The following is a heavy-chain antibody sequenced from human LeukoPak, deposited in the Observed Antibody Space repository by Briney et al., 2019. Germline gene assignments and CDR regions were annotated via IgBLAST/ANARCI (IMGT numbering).Heavy chain of an antibody. Sequence: SETLSLTCTVSGGSISSSSYYWGWIRQPPGKGLEWIGSIYYSGSTYYNPSLKSRVTISVDTSKNQFSLKLSSVTAADTAVYYCARHKLRLKQLYYFDYWGQGTLVTVSS. D-gene: IGHD4-11*01. V-gene: IGHV4-39*01. CDR3: ARHKLRLKQLYYFDY. CDR1: GGSISSSSYY. CDR2: IYYSGST. J-gene: IGHJ4*02.